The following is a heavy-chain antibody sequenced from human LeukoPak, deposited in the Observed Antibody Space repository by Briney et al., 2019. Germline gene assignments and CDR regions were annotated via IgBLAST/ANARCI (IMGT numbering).Heavy chain of an antibody. CDR1: GGPISSYY. Sequence: SETLSLTCTVSGGPISSYYWSWIRQPPGKGLEWIGYIYYSGSTNYNPSLKSRVTISVDTSKNQFSLKLSSVTAADTAVYYCARDKIVVVTATNYYYYGMDVWGQGTTVTVSS. J-gene: IGHJ6*02. CDR3: ARDKIVVVTATNYYYYGMDV. D-gene: IGHD2-21*02. V-gene: IGHV4-59*01. CDR2: IYYSGST.